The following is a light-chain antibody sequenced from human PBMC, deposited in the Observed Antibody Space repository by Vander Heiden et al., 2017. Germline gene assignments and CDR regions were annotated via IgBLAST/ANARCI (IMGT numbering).Light chain of an antibody. CDR1: QSGRSSY. CDR2: GAS. Sequence: DIVLTQSPGTLSLSPGERVTLSCRASQSGRSSYLAWYQQKPGQAPRHLLYGASSRATGIPDRCSGSGSGTDFTLSISRLEPEDFAGYYCQQYGSSRSTFGQGTKVEIK. V-gene: IGKV3-20*01. J-gene: IGKJ1*01. CDR3: QQYGSSRST.